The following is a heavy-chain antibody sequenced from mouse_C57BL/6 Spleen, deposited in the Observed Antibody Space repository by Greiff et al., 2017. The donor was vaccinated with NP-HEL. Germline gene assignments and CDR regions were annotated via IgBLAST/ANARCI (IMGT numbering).Heavy chain of an antibody. CDR2: INPNNGGT. V-gene: IGHV1-26*01. CDR1: GYTFTDYY. CDR3: ARGLGSSPFDY. J-gene: IGHJ2*01. D-gene: IGHD1-1*01. Sequence: EVQLQQSGPELVKPGASVKISCKASGYTFTDYYMNWVKQSHGKSLEWIGDINPNNGGTRYNQKFKGKATLTVDKSSSTAYMELRSLTSEDSSVYYCARGLGSSPFDYWGQGTTLTVSS.